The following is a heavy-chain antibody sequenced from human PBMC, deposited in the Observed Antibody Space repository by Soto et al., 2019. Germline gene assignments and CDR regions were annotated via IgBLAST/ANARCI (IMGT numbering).Heavy chain of an antibody. CDR3: ARGSLRYSGSYSVRSVDY. CDR1: GYTFTSYG. J-gene: IGHJ4*02. D-gene: IGHD1-26*01. V-gene: IGHV1-18*01. Sequence: ASVKVSCKASGYTFTSYGISWVRQAPGQGLEWMGWINPYNGNTSYAQKFQGRVTMTRDTSTSIVYMELSSLRSEDTAVYYCARGSLRYSGSYSVRSVDYWGQGTLVTVSS. CDR2: INPYNGNT.